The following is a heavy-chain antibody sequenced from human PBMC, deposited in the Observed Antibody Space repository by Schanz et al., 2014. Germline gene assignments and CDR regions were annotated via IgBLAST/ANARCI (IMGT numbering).Heavy chain of an antibody. D-gene: IGHD6-19*01. CDR1: GFTFSSYW. CDR2: IKSDGSST. J-gene: IGHJ4*02. Sequence: EVQLVESGGGLVKPGGSLRLSCAASGFTFSSYWMHWVRQVPGKGLVWVSRIKSDGSSTSYADSVKGRFTISRDNAKSSLYLQMNSLRVEDTAVYYCAASSGWHPSTDYWGQGTLVTVSS. V-gene: IGHV3-74*02. CDR3: AASSGWHPSTDY.